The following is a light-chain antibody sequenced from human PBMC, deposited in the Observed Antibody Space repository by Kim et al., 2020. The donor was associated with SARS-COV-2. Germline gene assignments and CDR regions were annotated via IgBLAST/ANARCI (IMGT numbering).Light chain of an antibody. CDR2: GAS. V-gene: IGKV3-20*01. CDR3: QQYGSSPLT. CDR1: HSGSSSY. Sequence: PGDRASLSGRASHSGSSSYLAWYQQKPGQAPRLLIYGASSRATGIPDRFSGSGSRTDVTLTISRLEPEDVAVYYCQQYGSSPLTFGGGTKVDIK. J-gene: IGKJ4*01.